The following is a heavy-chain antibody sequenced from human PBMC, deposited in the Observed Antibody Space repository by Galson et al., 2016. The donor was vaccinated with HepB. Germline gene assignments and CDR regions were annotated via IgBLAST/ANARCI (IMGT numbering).Heavy chain of an antibody. CDR2: IIPIFETA. V-gene: IGHV1-69*06. Sequence: SVKVSCKASGGTFSNYAISWVRQAPGQGLEWMGGIIPIFETAESTQKFQGRVTITADKSTGTAYMELSSLRSEDTAIYYCARTRGSYFDYWGQGTRVTVSS. D-gene: IGHD1-26*01. CDR3: ARTRGSYFDY. CDR1: GGTFSNYA. J-gene: IGHJ4*02.